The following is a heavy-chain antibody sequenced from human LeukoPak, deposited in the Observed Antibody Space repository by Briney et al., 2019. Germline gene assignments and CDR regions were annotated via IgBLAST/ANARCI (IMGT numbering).Heavy chain of an antibody. J-gene: IGHJ4*02. D-gene: IGHD1-26*01. CDR2: ISGSGGST. CDR3: TKDPGSYYPGDY. Sequence: GGSLRLSCAASGFTFSTCAMTWVRQAPGKGLEWVSGISGSGGSTYYADSVKGRFTISRDNSKNTLYLQMNSLRAEDTAVYYCTKDPGSYYPGDYWGQGTLVTVSS. CDR1: GFTFSTCA. V-gene: IGHV3-23*01.